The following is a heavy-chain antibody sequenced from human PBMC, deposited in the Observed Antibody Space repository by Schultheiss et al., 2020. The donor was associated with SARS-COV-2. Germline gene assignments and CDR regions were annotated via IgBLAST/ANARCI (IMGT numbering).Heavy chain of an antibody. CDR3: ARDGPYSSSSFYFDY. CDR2: IYSGGST. CDR1: GFTFSSYA. D-gene: IGHD6-6*01. J-gene: IGHJ4*02. V-gene: IGHV3-66*01. Sequence: GGSLRLSCAASGFTFSSYAMSWVRQAPGKGLEWVSAIYSGGSTYYADSVKGRFTISRDNSKNTLYLQMNSLRAEDTAVYYCARDGPYSSSSFYFDYWGQGTLVTVSS.